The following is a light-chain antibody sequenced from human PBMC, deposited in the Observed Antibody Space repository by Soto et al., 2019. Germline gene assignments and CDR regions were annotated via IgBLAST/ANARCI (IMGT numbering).Light chain of an antibody. J-gene: IGKJ1*01. Sequence: DIQMTQSPSTLSASVGDRVTITCRASQTITRWMAWYQQKPGKAPTLLIYAASNLQSGVPSRFRGSRSGTEFTLTVSSLQPADFATYYCLQDHDDSWTFGQGTKVDIK. CDR3: LQDHDDSWT. CDR1: QTITRW. V-gene: IGKV1-5*01. CDR2: AAS.